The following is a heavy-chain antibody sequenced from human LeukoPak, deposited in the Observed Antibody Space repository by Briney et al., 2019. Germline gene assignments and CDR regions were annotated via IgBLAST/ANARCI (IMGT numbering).Heavy chain of an antibody. V-gene: IGHV3-9*01. J-gene: IGHJ4*02. CDR3: AKGGSVVVAAKIDY. CDR1: GFTFDDYA. Sequence: GGSLRLSCAASGFTFDDYAMHWVRQAPGKGLEWVSGSSWNSGSIGYADSVKGRFTISRDNAKNSLYLQMNSLRAEDTALYYCAKGGSVVVAAKIDYWGQGTLVTVSS. CDR2: SSWNSGSI. D-gene: IGHD2-15*01.